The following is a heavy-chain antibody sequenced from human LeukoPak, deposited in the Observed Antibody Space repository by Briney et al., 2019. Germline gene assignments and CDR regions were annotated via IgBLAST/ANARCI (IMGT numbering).Heavy chain of an antibody. Sequence: SETLSLTCTVSGGSIRSSYYYWGWIRQPPGKGLEWIGSIYDSGSTYYNPSLKSRVTISVDTSKNQFSLKLSSVTAADTAVYYCARGQQLALGWFDPWGQGTLVTVSS. J-gene: IGHJ5*02. CDR3: ARGQQLALGWFDP. V-gene: IGHV4-39*01. CDR2: IYDSGST. D-gene: IGHD6-13*01. CDR1: GGSIRSSYYY.